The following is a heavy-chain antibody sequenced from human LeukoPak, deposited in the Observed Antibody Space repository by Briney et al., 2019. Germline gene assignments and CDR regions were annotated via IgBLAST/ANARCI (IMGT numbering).Heavy chain of an antibody. V-gene: IGHV4-59*01. J-gene: IGHJ5*02. D-gene: IGHD6-13*01. CDR3: ARVVQQLVWFDP. Sequence: KPSETLSLTCTVSGGSISSYYWSWIRQPPGKGLEWIGYIYYSGSTNYNPSLKSRVTISVDTSKNQFSLKLSSVTAADTAVYYCARVVQQLVWFDPWGQGTLVTVSS. CDR2: IYYSGST. CDR1: GGSISSYY.